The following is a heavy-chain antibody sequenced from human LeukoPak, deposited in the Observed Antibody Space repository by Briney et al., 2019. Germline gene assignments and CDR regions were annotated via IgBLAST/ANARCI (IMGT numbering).Heavy chain of an antibody. CDR1: GFTFSSYA. D-gene: IGHD3-9*01. V-gene: IGHV3-30*04. Sequence: PGRSLRLSCAASGFTFSSYAMHWVRQAPGKGLEWVAVISYDGSNKYYADSVKGRFTISRDNSMNTLYLQMNSLRAEDTAVYYCARDTARYFDWLLTPPDYWGQGTLVTVSS. CDR3: ARDTARYFDWLLTPPDY. J-gene: IGHJ4*02. CDR2: ISYDGSNK.